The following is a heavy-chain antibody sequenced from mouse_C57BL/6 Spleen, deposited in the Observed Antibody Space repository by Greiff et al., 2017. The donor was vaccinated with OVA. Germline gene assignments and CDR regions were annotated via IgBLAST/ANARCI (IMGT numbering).Heavy chain of an antibody. CDR1: GYTFTSYW. CDR2: INPSNGGT. Sequence: VQLKQPGTELVKPGASVKLSCKASGYTFTSYWMHWVKQRPGQGLEWIGNINPSNGGTNYNEKFKSKATLTVDKSSSTAYMQLSSLTSEDSAVYYCARNVRYSKPFDYWGQGTTLTVSS. CDR3: ARNVRYSKPFDY. D-gene: IGHD2-5*01. J-gene: IGHJ2*01. V-gene: IGHV1-53*01.